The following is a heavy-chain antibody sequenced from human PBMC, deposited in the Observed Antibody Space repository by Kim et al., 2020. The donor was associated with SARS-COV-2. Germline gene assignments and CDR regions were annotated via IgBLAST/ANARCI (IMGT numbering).Heavy chain of an antibody. Sequence: GGSLRLSCAASGFSFSSYARHWVRQSPGKGLEWVAVISYDGSAKYYADSVKGRFTISRDISKITLSLEMNSLIPEDTAVYYCARSGSYFRGVDYWGQGTL. CDR2: ISYDGSAK. CDR1: GFSFSSYA. CDR3: ARSGSYFRGVDY. V-gene: IGHV3-30*04. D-gene: IGHD1-26*01. J-gene: IGHJ4*02.